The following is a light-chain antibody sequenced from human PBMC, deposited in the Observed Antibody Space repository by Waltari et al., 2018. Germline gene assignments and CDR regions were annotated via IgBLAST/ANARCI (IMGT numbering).Light chain of an antibody. CDR3: QQYDDPLYS. CDR1: QDIYNY. CDR2: DAS. V-gene: IGKV1-33*01. J-gene: IGKJ2*03. Sequence: DIQMTHSPSSLSASVGDRVTIPCQASQDIYNYLNWYQQKPGKAPRLLIYDASNLETGVPSRFSGSGSGTDFTFTISSLQPEDFATYYCQQYDDPLYSFGQGTKVENK.